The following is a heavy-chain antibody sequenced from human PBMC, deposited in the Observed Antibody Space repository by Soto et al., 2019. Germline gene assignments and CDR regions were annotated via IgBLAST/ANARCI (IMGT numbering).Heavy chain of an antibody. CDR2: ISAYNGNT. CDR3: ARGGDIVVVVAATYWFDP. Sequence: ASVKVSCKASGYTFTSYGISWVLQAPGQGLEWMGWISAYNGNTNYAQKLQGRVTMTTNTSTSTAYMELSSLRSEDTAVYYCARGGDIVVVVAATYWFDPWGQGTLVTVSS. CDR1: GYTFTSYG. V-gene: IGHV1-18*01. J-gene: IGHJ5*02. D-gene: IGHD2-15*01.